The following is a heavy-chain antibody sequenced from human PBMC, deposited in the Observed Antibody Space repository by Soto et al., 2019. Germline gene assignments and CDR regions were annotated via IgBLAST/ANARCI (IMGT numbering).Heavy chain of an antibody. CDR3: ARMESFGSLNWFDP. Sequence: ASVEVSCQASGYTFTNNDVSWVRQATGQGLEWMGWMNPGSGDTGYAQKFQGRVTMTRDISIATAYMELNSLTSEDTAIYYCARMESFGSLNWFDPWGQGTLVTVS. CDR2: MNPGSGDT. V-gene: IGHV1-8*02. CDR1: GYTFTNND. D-gene: IGHD5-18*01. J-gene: IGHJ5*02.